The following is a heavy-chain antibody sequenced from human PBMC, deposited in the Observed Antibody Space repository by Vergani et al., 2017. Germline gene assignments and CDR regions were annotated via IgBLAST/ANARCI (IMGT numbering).Heavy chain of an antibody. J-gene: IGHJ6*02. CDR1: GFSLSTSGMC. CDR2: IDWDDDK. V-gene: IGHV2-70*01. Sequence: QVTLRESGPALVKPTQTLTLTCTFSGFSLSTSGMCVSWIRQPPGKALEWLALIDWDDDKYYSTSLKTRLTISKDTSKNQVVLTMTNMDPVDTATYYCARIRSGGIPQRGRYYYYGMDVWGQGTTVTVSS. D-gene: IGHD2-15*01. CDR3: ARIRSGGIPQRGRYYYYGMDV.